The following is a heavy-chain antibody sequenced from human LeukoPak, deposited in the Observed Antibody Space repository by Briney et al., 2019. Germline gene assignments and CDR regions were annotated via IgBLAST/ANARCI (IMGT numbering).Heavy chain of an antibody. CDR2: INPNSGGT. D-gene: IGHD6-19*01. CDR3: ARTPIRGQWLVGFDY. J-gene: IGHJ4*02. Sequence: ASVKVSCKASGYTFTGYYMHWVRQAPGQGLEWMGRINPNSGGTNYAQKFQGRVTMTRDTSISTAYMELSRLRSDDTAVYYCARTPIRGQWLVGFDYWGQGTLVTVSS. CDR1: GYTFTGYY. V-gene: IGHV1-2*06.